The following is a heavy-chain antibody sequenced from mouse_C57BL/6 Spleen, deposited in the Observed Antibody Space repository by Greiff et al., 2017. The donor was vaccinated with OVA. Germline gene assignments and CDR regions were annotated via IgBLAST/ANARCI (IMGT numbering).Heavy chain of an antibody. Sequence: QVQLKQPGAELVRPGSSVKLSCKASGYTFTSYWMHWVKQRPIQGLEWIGNIDPSDSETHYNQKFKDKATLTVDKSSSTAYMQLSSLTSEDSAVYYCARSDSNYVNYWGQGTTLTVSS. CDR3: ARSDSNYVNY. D-gene: IGHD2-5*01. CDR2: IDPSDSET. CDR1: GYTFTSYW. V-gene: IGHV1-52*01. J-gene: IGHJ2*01.